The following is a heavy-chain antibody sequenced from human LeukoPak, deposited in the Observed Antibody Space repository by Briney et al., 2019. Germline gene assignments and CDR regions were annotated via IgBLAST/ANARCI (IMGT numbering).Heavy chain of an antibody. D-gene: IGHD1-1*01. CDR2: ISSSSSII. V-gene: IGHV3-21*01. CDR3: ARGGAGATKDDTFDI. CDR1: GFTFSSYS. J-gene: IGHJ3*02. Sequence: GGSLRLSCAASGFTFSSYSMNWVRQAPGRGLEWVSSISSSSSIIFHADSVKGRFTISRDNAKNSLYLQMISLRAEDTAVYYCARGGAGATKDDTFDIWGQGTMVTVSS.